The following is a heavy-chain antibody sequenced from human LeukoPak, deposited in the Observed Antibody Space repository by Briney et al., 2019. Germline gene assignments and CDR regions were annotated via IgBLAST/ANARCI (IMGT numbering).Heavy chain of an antibody. CDR1: GFTCSGYW. CDR2: INQNGGEK. Sequence: HTGGSLRLSCADSGFTCSGYWMNWVRQAPGKGLEWVANINQNGGEKYYVDSVKGRFTISRDNGKNSLYLQMNSLRAEDTAVYYCARYRHLGYWGQGTLVTVSS. J-gene: IGHJ4*02. CDR3: ARYRHLGY. V-gene: IGHV3-7*01.